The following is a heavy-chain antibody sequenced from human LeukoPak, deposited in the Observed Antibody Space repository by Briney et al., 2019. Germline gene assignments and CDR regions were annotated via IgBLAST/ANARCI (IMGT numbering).Heavy chain of an antibody. CDR2: IYYSGST. CDR3: ASRLTTVITA. CDR1: GGSISSSSYY. Sequence: SETLSLTCTVSGGSISSSSYYWGWIRQPPEKGLEWIGSIYYSGSTYYNPSLKSRVTISVDTSQNQFSLKLSSVTAADTAVYYCASRLTTVITAWGQGTLVTVSS. D-gene: IGHD4-17*01. V-gene: IGHV4-39*07. J-gene: IGHJ5*02.